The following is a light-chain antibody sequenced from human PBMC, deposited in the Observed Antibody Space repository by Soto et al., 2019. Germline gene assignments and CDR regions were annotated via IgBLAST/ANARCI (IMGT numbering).Light chain of an antibody. J-gene: IGKJ1*01. V-gene: IGKV3-20*01. CDR3: QQYGSSGT. CDR2: GAS. CDR1: QSVGNNY. Sequence: IVLPQSPGTLSLSPGERATLSCRASQSVGNNYLAWYQQKPGQAPRLLIYGASNRATGIPDRFSGSGSGTDFTLTISRLEPEDFAVYYCQQYGSSGTFGQGTKVDI.